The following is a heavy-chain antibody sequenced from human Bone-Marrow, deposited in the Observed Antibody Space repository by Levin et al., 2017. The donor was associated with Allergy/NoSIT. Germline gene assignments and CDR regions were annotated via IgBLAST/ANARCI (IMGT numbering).Heavy chain of an antibody. CDR2: IKEDGSGK. J-gene: IGHJ4*02. V-gene: IGHV3-7*01. CDR3: ARAEDY. Sequence: GGSLRLSCTASGFTFSGYWMSWVRQAPGKGLEWVANIKEDGSGKFYVDSVKGRFTVSRDNAKNSLYLQMNSLRVEDTAVYYCARAEDYWGQGTLVTVSS. CDR1: GFTFSGYW.